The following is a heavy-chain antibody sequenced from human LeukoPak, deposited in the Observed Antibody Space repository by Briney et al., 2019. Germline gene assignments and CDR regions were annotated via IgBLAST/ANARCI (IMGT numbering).Heavy chain of an antibody. J-gene: IGHJ4*02. CDR3: ARDTRGIFDY. CDR1: GDSISSYY. CDR2: IYYSGST. D-gene: IGHD3-10*01. Sequence: PSETLSLTCTVSGDSISSYYWSWIRQPPGKGLEWIGYIYYSGSTNYNPSLKSRVTISVDTSKNQFSLKLSSVTAADTAVYYCARDTRGIFDYWGQGTLVTVSS. V-gene: IGHV4-59*01.